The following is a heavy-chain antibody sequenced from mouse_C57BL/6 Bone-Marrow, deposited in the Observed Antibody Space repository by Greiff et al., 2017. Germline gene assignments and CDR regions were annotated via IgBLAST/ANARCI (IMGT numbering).Heavy chain of an antibody. Sequence: EVQLVESGGGLVKPGGSLKLSCAASGFTFSSYAMSWVRQTPEKRLEWVATISDGGSYTYYPDNVKGRFTISRDNAKNNLYLQMSHLKSEDTAMYYCASGSSTVVAWDFDVWGTGTTVTVSS. V-gene: IGHV5-4*01. D-gene: IGHD1-1*01. CDR2: ISDGGSYT. CDR1: GFTFSSYA. J-gene: IGHJ1*03. CDR3: ASGSSTVVAWDFDV.